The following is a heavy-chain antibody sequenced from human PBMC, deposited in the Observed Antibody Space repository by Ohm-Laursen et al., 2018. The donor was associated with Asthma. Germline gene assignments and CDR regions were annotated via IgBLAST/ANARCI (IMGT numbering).Heavy chain of an antibody. Sequence: TLSLTCTVSGGSISSGGYYWSWIRQPPGKALEWLARIDWDDDKFYSTSLKTRLTISKDTSKNQVVLTMTNMDPVDTATYYCARMGGAFGNFFDSWGQGTLVTVSS. CDR2: IDWDDDK. CDR3: ARMGGAFGNFFDS. CDR1: GGSISSGGYY. J-gene: IGHJ4*02. D-gene: IGHD3-16*01. V-gene: IGHV2-70*16.